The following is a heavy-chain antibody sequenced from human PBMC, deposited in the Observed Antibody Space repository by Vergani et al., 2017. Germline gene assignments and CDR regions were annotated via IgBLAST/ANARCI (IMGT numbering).Heavy chain of an antibody. D-gene: IGHD3-10*01. CDR2: IDPSDSYT. Sequence: EVQLVQSGAEVKTPGESLRISCKGSGYSFTSYWISWVHQMPGKGLEWMGRIDPSDSYTNYSPSFQGHVTISADKSISTAYLQWSSLKASDTAMYYCARLGYGSGSYYNVPPLYWGQGTLVTVSS. CDR3: ARLGYGSGSYYNVPPLY. V-gene: IGHV5-10-1*03. J-gene: IGHJ4*02. CDR1: GYSFTSYW.